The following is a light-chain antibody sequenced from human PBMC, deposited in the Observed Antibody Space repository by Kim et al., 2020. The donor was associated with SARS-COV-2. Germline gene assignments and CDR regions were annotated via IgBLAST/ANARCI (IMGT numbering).Light chain of an antibody. CDR1: NIGSKS. J-gene: IGLJ2*01. Sequence: PGKTARITCGRNNIGSKSVHWYQQKPGQAPVLVIYYDSDRPSGIPERFSGSNSGNTATLTISRVEAGDEADYYCQVWDSSSDHPVVFGGGTKVTVL. CDR3: QVWDSSSDHPVV. V-gene: IGLV3-21*04. CDR2: YDS.